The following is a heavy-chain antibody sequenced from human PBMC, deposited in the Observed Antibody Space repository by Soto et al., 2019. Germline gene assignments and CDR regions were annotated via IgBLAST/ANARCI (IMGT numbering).Heavy chain of an antibody. D-gene: IGHD3-10*01. Sequence: SETLSLTCTVSGGSISNYYWTWIRQPPGKGLEWIGYIYYSGATNYNPSLKSRVTISLDASKKQVSLRLTSATAADTAVYYCTRGLPSHFGYDSWGQGTLVTVSS. J-gene: IGHJ4*02. CDR3: TRGLPSHFGYDS. CDR2: IYYSGAT. CDR1: GGSISNYY. V-gene: IGHV4-59*01.